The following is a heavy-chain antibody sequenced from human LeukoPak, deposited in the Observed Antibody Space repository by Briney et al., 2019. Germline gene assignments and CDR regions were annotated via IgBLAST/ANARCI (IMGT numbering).Heavy chain of an antibody. D-gene: IGHD6-13*01. J-gene: IGHJ6*03. Sequence: GASVKVSCKASGYTFTSYGISWVRQAPGQGLEWMGWISAYNGNTNYAQKLQGRVTMTTDTSTSTAYMELRSLRSDDTAVYYCASIAAAGSSSLYMDVWGKGTTVTVSS. CDR1: GYTFTSYG. V-gene: IGHV1-18*01. CDR3: ASIAAAGSSSLYMDV. CDR2: ISAYNGNT.